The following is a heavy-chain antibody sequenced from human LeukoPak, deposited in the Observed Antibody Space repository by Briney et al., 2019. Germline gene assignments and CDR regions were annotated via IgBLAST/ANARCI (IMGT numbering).Heavy chain of an antibody. CDR3: ARESLAAVDY. CDR2: IYYSGST. V-gene: IGHV4-30-4*01. Sequence: SETLSLTCTVSGGSISSGDYYWSWIRQPPGKGLEWIGYIYYSGSTYYNPSLKSRVTISVDTSKNQFSLKLSSVTAADTAVYYYARESLAAVDYWGQGTLVTVSS. J-gene: IGHJ4*02. D-gene: IGHD6-13*01. CDR1: GGSISSGDYY.